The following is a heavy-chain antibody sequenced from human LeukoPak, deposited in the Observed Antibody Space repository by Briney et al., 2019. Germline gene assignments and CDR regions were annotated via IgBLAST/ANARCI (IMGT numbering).Heavy chain of an antibody. CDR1: GYSFTSHW. V-gene: IGHV5-51*01. CDR3: ARRLPREYYLDY. CDR2: IDPGDSDT. D-gene: IGHD3-10*01. Sequence: GESLQISCKASGYSFTSHWIAWGRQMPGKGLEWMGIIDPGDSDTRYSPSFQGQVTISADKSISTAYLQWTSLKATDTAIYYCARRLPREYYLDYWGQGTLVTVSS. J-gene: IGHJ4*02.